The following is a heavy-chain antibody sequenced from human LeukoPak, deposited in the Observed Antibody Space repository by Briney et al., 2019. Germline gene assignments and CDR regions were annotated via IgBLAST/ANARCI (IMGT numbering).Heavy chain of an antibody. CDR1: GFTFSTYA. CDR2: ISGRGDTI. J-gene: IGHJ4*02. CDR3: AKATLATTYFDS. D-gene: IGHD5-24*01. V-gene: IGHV3-23*01. Sequence: GGSLRLSCAASGFTFSTYAMSWVRQAPGMGLEWVSAISGRGDTIFYADSVKGRFTVSRDNSKNTLYLQVNSLRAEDTAVYYCAKATLATTYFDSWGQGTLVTVSP.